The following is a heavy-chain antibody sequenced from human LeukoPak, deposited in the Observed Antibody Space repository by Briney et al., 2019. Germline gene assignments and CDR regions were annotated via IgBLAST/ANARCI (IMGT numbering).Heavy chain of an antibody. CDR3: ARTPRNYYYYMDV. J-gene: IGHJ6*03. Sequence: GGSLRLSCAASGFTVSSNYMSWVRQAPGMGLEWVSVIYSGGSTYYADSVKGRFTISRDNSKNTLYLQMNSLRAEDTAVYYCARTPRNYYYYMDVWGKGTTVTVSS. V-gene: IGHV3-53*01. CDR2: IYSGGST. CDR1: GFTVSSNY.